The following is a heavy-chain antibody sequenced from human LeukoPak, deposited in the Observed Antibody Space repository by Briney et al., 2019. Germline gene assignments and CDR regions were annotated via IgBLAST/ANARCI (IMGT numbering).Heavy chain of an antibody. Sequence: ASVKVSCKASGYSFTSYGITWVRQAPGQGLEWMGWINPYNGNTNHAQKLQGRVTMTTDTSTSTAYMDLRSLRSDDTAVYYCARERSGWFSSNWGQGTLVTVSS. D-gene: IGHD6-19*01. J-gene: IGHJ4*02. CDR1: GYSFTSYG. CDR2: INPYNGNT. V-gene: IGHV1-18*01. CDR3: ARERSGWFSSN.